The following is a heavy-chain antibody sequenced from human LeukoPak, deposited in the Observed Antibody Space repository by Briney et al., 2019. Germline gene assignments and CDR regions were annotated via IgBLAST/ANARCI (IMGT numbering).Heavy chain of an antibody. CDR1: GFTFSSYA. V-gene: IGHV3-23*01. J-gene: IGHJ4*02. CDR3: AKGVTGVAGRHYFDY. D-gene: IGHD6-19*01. CDR2: ISGSGGST. Sequence: GGSLRLSCAASGFTFSSYAMSWVRQVPGKGLEWVSAISGSGGSTYYADSVKGRFTISRDNSKNTLDLQMNSLRAEDTAVYYCAKGVTGVAGRHYFDYWGQGTLVTVSS.